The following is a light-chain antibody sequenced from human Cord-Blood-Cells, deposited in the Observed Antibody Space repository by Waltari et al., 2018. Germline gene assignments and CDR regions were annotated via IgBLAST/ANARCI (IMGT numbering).Light chain of an antibody. CDR1: RSVFYSSNNKNY. V-gene: IGKV4-1*01. CDR3: QQYYSTPYT. J-gene: IGKJ2*01. Sequence: DIVMTQSPDSLAVSLGERATINCQSSRSVFYSSNNKNYLAWYQQKPGQPPKLLIYWASTRESGVPDRFSGSGSGTDFTLTISSLQAEDVAVYYCQQYYSTPYTFGQGTKLEIK. CDR2: WAS.